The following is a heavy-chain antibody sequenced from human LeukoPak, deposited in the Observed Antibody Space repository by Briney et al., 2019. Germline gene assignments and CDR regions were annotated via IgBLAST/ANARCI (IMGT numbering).Heavy chain of an antibody. CDR2: ISSSSSYI. J-gene: IGHJ4*02. D-gene: IGHD6-13*01. Sequence: PGGSLRLSCAASGFRFSSYAMSWVRQAPGKGLEWVSSISSSSSYIYYADSVKGRFTISRDNAKNSLYLQMNSLRAEDTAVYYCARVSHGEGIAAAGHRDYWGQGTLVTVSS. CDR1: GFRFSSYA. V-gene: IGHV3-21*01. CDR3: ARVSHGEGIAAAGHRDY.